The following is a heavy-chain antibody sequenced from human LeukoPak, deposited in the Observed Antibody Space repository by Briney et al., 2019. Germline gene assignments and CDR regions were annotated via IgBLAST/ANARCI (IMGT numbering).Heavy chain of an antibody. Sequence: GGSLRLSCAASGFTFISYDMHWVRQPTGKGLEWVSGIDTAGGTYYAGSVRGRFTISRENAKNSLSLQMNSLRAGDTAVYYCARRRYGLGSYSDAFDIWGQGTMVTVSS. CDR3: ARRRYGLGSYSDAFDI. D-gene: IGHD3-10*01. CDR1: GFTFISYD. CDR2: IDTAGGT. J-gene: IGHJ3*02. V-gene: IGHV3-13*04.